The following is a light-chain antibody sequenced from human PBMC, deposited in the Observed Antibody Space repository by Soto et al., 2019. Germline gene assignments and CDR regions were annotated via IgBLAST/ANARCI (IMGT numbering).Light chain of an antibody. Sequence: EIVLTQSPGTLSLSPGERATLSCRASQSVSSSYLAWYQQKPGQAPRLLIYGASSRATGIPDRFSGSGSGTDFTLTISRLEPEDFALYYCQQYDNWPSWTFGQGTKVEI. CDR3: QQYDNWPSWT. CDR2: GAS. V-gene: IGKV3-20*01. J-gene: IGKJ1*01. CDR1: QSVSSSY.